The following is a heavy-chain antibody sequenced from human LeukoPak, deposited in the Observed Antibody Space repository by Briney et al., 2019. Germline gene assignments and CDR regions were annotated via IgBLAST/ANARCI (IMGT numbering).Heavy chain of an antibody. CDR2: LYHTGST. D-gene: IGHD3-22*01. J-gene: IGHJ4*02. CDR3: ARVSMIVVAPIFDY. CDR1: GYSISSGYY. V-gene: IGHV4-38-2*01. Sequence: PSETLSLTCGVSGYSISSGYYWGWIRQPPGKGLEWIATLYHTGSTYYNPSLKSRVTISLDTSRNQFSLKLSSVTAADTAVYYCARVSMIVVAPIFDYWGQGTLVTVSS.